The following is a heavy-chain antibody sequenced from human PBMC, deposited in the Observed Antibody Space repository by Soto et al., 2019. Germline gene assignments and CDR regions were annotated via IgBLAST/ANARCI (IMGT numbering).Heavy chain of an antibody. Sequence: SETLSLTCAVYGGSFSGYYWSWIRQPPGKGLEWIGEINHSGSTNYNPSLKSRVTISVDTSKNQFSLKLSSVTAADTAVYYCARLTAAGTEVRFDPWGQGTLVTVSS. CDR1: GGSFSGYY. D-gene: IGHD6-13*01. V-gene: IGHV4-34*01. J-gene: IGHJ5*02. CDR3: ARLTAAGTEVRFDP. CDR2: INHSGST.